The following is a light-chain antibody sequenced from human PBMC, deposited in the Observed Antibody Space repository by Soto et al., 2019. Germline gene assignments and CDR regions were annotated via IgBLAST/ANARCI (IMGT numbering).Light chain of an antibody. CDR3: LQHKSYPWT. Sequence: DIQMTQSPSSLSASVGDRVTITCRASQGIGNDLGWYQAKPGKAPKRLIYGASTLKSGVPSRFGGSGSGTEFTVTISSLQPEDLAAYYCLQHKSYPWTFGQGTNVEIK. CDR2: GAS. CDR1: QGIGND. V-gene: IGKV1-17*01. J-gene: IGKJ1*01.